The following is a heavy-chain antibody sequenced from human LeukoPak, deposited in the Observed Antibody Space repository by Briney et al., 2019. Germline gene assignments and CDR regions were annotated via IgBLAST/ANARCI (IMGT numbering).Heavy chain of an antibody. CDR3: VRDRGYSTFDY. J-gene: IGHJ4*02. V-gene: IGHV3-7*03. CDR2: INLDGSEI. CDR1: GFVFGHSW. Sequence: GGSLRLSCEASGFVFGHSWMSWVRQAPGKGLEWVANINLDGSEINYLDSLTGRLTISRDNAKDSLYLQMNGLRAEDTAVYFCVRDRGYSTFDYWGQGTLVSVSS. D-gene: IGHD3-22*01.